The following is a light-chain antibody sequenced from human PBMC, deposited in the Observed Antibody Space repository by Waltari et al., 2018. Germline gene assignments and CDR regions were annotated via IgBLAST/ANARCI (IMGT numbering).Light chain of an antibody. CDR2: WAS. CDR3: QQYYGTPLT. CDR1: SVLYSANNKDY. V-gene: IGKV4-1*01. Sequence: SVLYSANNKDYLAWYQQKPGQPPKLLIYWASTRESGVPDRFRGSGSETEFTLTISSLQAEVVAVYYCQQYYGTPLTFGGGTKVEVK. J-gene: IGKJ4*01.